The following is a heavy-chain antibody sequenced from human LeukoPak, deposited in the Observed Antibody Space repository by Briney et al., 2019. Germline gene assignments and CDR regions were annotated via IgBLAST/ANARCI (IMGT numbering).Heavy chain of an antibody. J-gene: IGHJ4*02. CDR1: GFTFSIYS. V-gene: IGHV3-48*01. CDR3: ARDQDNSGDYRPFDY. Sequence: GGSLRLSCAASGFTFSIYSMNWVRQAPGKGPEWVSYISSRSGTIYYADSVKGRFTISRDNAKNSLYLQMNSLRAEDTAVYYCARDQDNSGDYRPFDYWGQGTLVTVSS. D-gene: IGHD3-22*01. CDR2: ISSRSGTI.